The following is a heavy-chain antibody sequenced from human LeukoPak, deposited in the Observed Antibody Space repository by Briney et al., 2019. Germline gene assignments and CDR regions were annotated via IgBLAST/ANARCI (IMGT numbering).Heavy chain of an antibody. V-gene: IGHV3-7*01. CDR2: IKQDGSDK. CDR3: ARYATSSGSRRLEP. Sequence: PGGSLRLSCAASGFTLSSYWMSWVRQAPGKGLEWVAHIKQDGSDKYYVDSVKGRFTISRDNAKNSLYLQMNSLRAEDTAVYYCARYATSSGSRRLEPWGQGTLVTVSS. J-gene: IGHJ5*02. D-gene: IGHD6-19*01. CDR1: GFTLSSYW.